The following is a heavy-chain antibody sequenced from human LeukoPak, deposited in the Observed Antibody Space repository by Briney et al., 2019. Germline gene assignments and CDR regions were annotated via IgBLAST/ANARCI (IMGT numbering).Heavy chain of an antibody. Sequence: GGSLRLSCAASGFTFSSYWMHWVRQVPGKGLVWGSYINSDGSNTNYADSVRGRFTISRDNAKNTLYLQMNSLRAEETGVYYCTSELGIQPWSQYYWGQGTLVTVSS. CDR1: GFTFSSYW. CDR3: TSELGIQPWSQYY. V-gene: IGHV3-74*01. D-gene: IGHD5-18*01. J-gene: IGHJ4*02. CDR2: INSDGSNT.